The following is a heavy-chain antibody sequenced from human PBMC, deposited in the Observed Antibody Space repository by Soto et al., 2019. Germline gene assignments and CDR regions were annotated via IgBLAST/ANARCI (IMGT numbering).Heavy chain of an antibody. D-gene: IGHD5-12*01. V-gene: IGHV2-5*02. CDR2: IYWDDDK. Sequence: QITLKESGPTLVKPTQTLTLTCTFSGFSLSTSGVGVGWIRQPPGKALEWLALIYWDDDKRYSPSLKSRLTITKDTSKNQVVLTMTNMDPVDTATYYCAQGGYSGYGYYYYGMDVWGQGTTVTVSS. J-gene: IGHJ6*02. CDR3: AQGGYSGYGYYYYGMDV. CDR1: GFSLSTSGVG.